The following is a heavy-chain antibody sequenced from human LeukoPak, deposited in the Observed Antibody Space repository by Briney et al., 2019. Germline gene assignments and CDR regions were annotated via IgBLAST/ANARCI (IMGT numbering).Heavy chain of an antibody. J-gene: IGHJ4*02. D-gene: IGHD7-27*01. V-gene: IGHV4-4*07. Sequence: PSETLSLTCTVSGGSISNYYWSWIRQPAGKGLEWMGRIYTIMSAKYTPPIKRRVTMSVDTSKSQFSLGLSAVTAADTVVYYCARATHWALDYWGQGTLVTVSS. CDR1: GGSISNYY. CDR3: ARATHWALDY. CDR2: IYTIMSA.